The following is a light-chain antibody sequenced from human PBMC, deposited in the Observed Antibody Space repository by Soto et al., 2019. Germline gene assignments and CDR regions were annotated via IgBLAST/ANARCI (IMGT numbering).Light chain of an antibody. CDR3: MQALQTPPT. V-gene: IGKV2-28*01. J-gene: IGKJ1*01. Sequence: IVMTQSPLSLPVTPGEPASISCRSSQSLLHSNGYNYLDWYLQKPGQSPQLLIYLGSNRASGVPDRFSGSGSGTDFTLRISRVEAEDVGVYYCMQALQTPPTFGQGTKVDSK. CDR1: QSLLHSNGYNY. CDR2: LGS.